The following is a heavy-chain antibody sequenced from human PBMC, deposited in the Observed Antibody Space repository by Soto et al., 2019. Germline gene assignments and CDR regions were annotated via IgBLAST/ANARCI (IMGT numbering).Heavy chain of an antibody. CDR3: ARRSGDYKNYFDS. CDR1: GYTFASYF. D-gene: IGHD4-17*01. J-gene: IGHJ4*02. V-gene: IGHV5-51*03. Sequence: EVLLVQSGAEVKKPGEPLQIYCATSGYTFASYFIVWVRQKPGKGLEWMGAIHPCGSGIRYSPSFQGQVTISADRSSTAYLQWSSLKASDTAIYYCARRSGDYKNYFDSWGQGTLVTVSS. CDR2: IHPCGSGI.